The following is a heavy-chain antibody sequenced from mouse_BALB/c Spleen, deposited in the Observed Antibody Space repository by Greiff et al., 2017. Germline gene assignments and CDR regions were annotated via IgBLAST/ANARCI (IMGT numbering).Heavy chain of an antibody. CDR1: GYTFTNYW. J-gene: IGHJ3*01. CDR2: IYPGGGYT. V-gene: IGHV1-63*02. D-gene: IGHD1-2*01. CDR3: ARNYGYDWFAY. Sequence: VQLQQSGAELVRPGTSVKISCKASGYTFTNYWLGWVKQRPGHGLEWIGDIYPGGGYTNYNEKFKGKATLTADTSSSTAYMQLSSLTSEDSAVYFCARNYGYDWFAYWGQGTLVTVSA.